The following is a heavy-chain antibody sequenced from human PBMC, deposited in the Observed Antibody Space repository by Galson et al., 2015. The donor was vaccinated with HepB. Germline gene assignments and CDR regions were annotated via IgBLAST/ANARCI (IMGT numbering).Heavy chain of an antibody. J-gene: IGHJ4*02. CDR3: AKARGAAGGSVDY. Sequence: SLRLSCAASGFTLSSYAMSWVRQAPGKGLEWVSGISGSGGSTYYADSVKGRFTISRDNSKNTLYLQMNSLRAEDTAVYYCAKARGAAGGSVDYWGQGTLVTVSS. CDR1: GFTLSSYA. CDR2: ISGSGGST. V-gene: IGHV3-23*01. D-gene: IGHD1-26*01.